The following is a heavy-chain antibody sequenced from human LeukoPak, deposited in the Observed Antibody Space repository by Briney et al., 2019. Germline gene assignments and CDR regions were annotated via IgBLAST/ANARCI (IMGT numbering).Heavy chain of an antibody. J-gene: IGHJ4*02. D-gene: IGHD5-24*01. CDR2: IKSDGSNS. V-gene: IGHV3-74*01. CDR1: GFTFSTYW. CDR3: ARADRDGNKRFLD. Sequence: GGSLRLSCAASGFTFSTYWMHWVRQAPGTGLVWVSRIKSDGSNSNYADCVKGRFTISRDNGKNLVSLQMNSLRDEDTAVYYCARADRDGNKRFLDWGQGTLVTVSS.